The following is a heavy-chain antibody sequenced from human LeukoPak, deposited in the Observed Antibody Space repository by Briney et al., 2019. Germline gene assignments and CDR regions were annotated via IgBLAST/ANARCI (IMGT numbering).Heavy chain of an antibody. V-gene: IGHV3-48*03. CDR1: GFTFSSYE. Sequence: GGSLRLSCTASGFTFSSYEMNWVRQAPGKGLEWVSYISSSGSTIYYADSVQGRFTISRDNSKNTLFLQMNSLRAADTAVYYCATPLPHGSDPSLYYSYMDVWGKGTTVTISS. CDR3: ATPLPHGSDPSLYYSYMDV. D-gene: IGHD3-10*01. CDR2: ISSSGSTI. J-gene: IGHJ6*03.